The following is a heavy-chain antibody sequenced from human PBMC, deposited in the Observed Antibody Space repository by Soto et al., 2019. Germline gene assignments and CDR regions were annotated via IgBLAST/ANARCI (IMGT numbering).Heavy chain of an antibody. V-gene: IGHV4-39*01. J-gene: IGHJ6*02. Sequence: SETLSLTCTVSGGSISSSSYYWGWIRQPPGKGLEWIGGIYYSGSTYYNPSLKSRVTISVDTSKNQFSLQLNSVTPEDTAVYYCARSVYYYDSSGYYVYYYYYGMDVWGQGTTVTVSS. D-gene: IGHD3-22*01. CDR1: GGSISSSSYY. CDR2: IYYSGST. CDR3: ARSVYYYDSSGYYVYYYYYGMDV.